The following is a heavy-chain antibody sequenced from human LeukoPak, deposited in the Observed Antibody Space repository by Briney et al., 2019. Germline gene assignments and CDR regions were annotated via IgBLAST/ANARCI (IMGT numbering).Heavy chain of an antibody. J-gene: IGHJ4*02. V-gene: IGHV4-39*07. CDR1: GGSISSSSYY. Sequence: SETLSLTCTVSGGSISSSSYYWGWIRQPPGKGLEWIGSIYYSGSTYYNPSLKSRVTISVDTSKNQFSLKLSSVTAADTAVYYCARVLLATGSGDYWGQGTLVTVSS. CDR2: IYYSGST. D-gene: IGHD3-10*01. CDR3: ARVLLATGSGDY.